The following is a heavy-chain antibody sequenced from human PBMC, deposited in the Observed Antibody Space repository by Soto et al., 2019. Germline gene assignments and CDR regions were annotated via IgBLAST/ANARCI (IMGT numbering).Heavy chain of an antibody. J-gene: IGHJ4*02. CDR3: ARETNGYIDY. CDR2: ISSDGTGT. Sequence: EVQLVESGGGLVQPGGSLRLSCAASGFTFSRNSMHWVRQAPGKGLEYVSAISSDGTGTSHINSVKGRFIISRDNSQNTVYLQMGSLRPEDMGLYYCARETNGYIDYWGQGVLVTVSS. CDR1: GFTFSRNS. V-gene: IGHV3-64*01. D-gene: IGHD2-8*01.